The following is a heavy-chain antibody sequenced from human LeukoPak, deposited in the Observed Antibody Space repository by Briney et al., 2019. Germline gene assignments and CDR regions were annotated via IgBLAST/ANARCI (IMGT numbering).Heavy chain of an antibody. CDR2: INPSGSST. J-gene: IGHJ5*02. CDR3: ARDNSVGDIAWWFDP. V-gene: IGHV1-46*01. Sequence: ASVKVSCKASGYTFTGYYMHWVRQAPGQGLEWMGLINPSGSSTLYAQKFQGRVTMTRDMSTTTDYMELSSLRSEDTAVYYCARDNSVGDIAWWFDPWGQGTLVTVSS. D-gene: IGHD3-16*02. CDR1: GYTFTGYY.